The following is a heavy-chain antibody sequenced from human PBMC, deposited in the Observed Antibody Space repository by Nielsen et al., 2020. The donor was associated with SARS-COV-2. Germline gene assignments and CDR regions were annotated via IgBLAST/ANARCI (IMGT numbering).Heavy chain of an antibody. D-gene: IGHD5-12*01. CDR3: ARVQSGYGYNWFDP. CDR2: INPSGGST. J-gene: IGHJ5*02. V-gene: IGHV1-46*01. Sequence: ASVKVSCKASGYTFTSYYMHWVRQAPGQGLEWMGIINPSGGSTSYAQKFQGRVTITADESTSTAYMELSSLRSEDTAVYYCARVQSGYGYNWFDPWGQGTLVTVSS. CDR1: GYTFTSYY.